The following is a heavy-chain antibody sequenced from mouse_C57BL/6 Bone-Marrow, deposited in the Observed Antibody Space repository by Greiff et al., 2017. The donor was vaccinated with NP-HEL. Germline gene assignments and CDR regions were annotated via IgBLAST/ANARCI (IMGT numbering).Heavy chain of an antibody. CDR1: GFTFSDYG. CDR3: ASGTIYFDY. V-gene: IGHV5-17*01. J-gene: IGHJ2*01. Sequence: EVKLMESGGGLVKPGGSLKLSCAASGFTFSDYGMHWVRQAPEKGLEWVAYISSGSSTIYYADTVKGRFTISRDNAKNTLFLQMTSLRSEDTAMYYCASGTIYFDYWGQGTTLTVSS. D-gene: IGHD1-1*02. CDR2: ISSGSSTI.